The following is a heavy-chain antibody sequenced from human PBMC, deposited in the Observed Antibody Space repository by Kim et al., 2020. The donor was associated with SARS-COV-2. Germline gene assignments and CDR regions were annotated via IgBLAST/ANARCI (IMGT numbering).Heavy chain of an antibody. Sequence: ASVKVSCKASGYTFTSYYMHWVRQAPGQGLEWMGIINPSGGSTSYAQKFQGRVTMTRDTSTSTVYMELSSLRSEDTAVYYCARATRRGSGSYELDYYYGMDVWDQGTTVTVSS. CDR3: ARATRRGSGSYELDYYYGMDV. CDR1: GYTFTSYY. D-gene: IGHD3-10*01. J-gene: IGHJ6*02. CDR2: INPSGGST. V-gene: IGHV1-46*01.